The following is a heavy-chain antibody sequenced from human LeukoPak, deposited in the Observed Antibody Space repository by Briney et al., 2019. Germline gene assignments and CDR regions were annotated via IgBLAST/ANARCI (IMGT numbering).Heavy chain of an antibody. CDR1: GGSFSSGQY. CDR2: INHSGSS. J-gene: IGHJ5*02. Sequence: SETLSLTCAVFGGSFSSGQYWSWNRQPPGKGLEWIGEINHSGSSNYNPALKSRVTISVDTSKNQFSLKLSSVTAVHTAVYYCARGSYYDFWSGLNGGHWFDPWGQGTLVTVSS. D-gene: IGHD3-3*01. V-gene: IGHV4-34*01. CDR3: ARGSYYDFWSGLNGGHWFDP.